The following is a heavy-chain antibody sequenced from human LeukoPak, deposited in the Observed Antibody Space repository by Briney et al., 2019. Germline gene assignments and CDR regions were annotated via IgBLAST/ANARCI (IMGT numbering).Heavy chain of an antibody. D-gene: IGHD6-19*01. CDR3: AREAAWGQWYFDL. V-gene: IGHV3-30*03. J-gene: IGHJ4*02. CDR1: GFTFSSCA. CDR2: IASDGGAK. Sequence: GGSLRLSCTASGFTFSSCAMSWVRQAPGKGLQWVAVIASDGGAKVYADLVKGRFTLSRDNSKNTVFLQMNSLSVEDTAVYYCAREAAWGQWYFDLWGQGAPVTVSS.